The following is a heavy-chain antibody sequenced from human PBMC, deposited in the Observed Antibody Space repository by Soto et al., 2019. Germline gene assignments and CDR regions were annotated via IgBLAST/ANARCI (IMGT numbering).Heavy chain of an antibody. Sequence: PSETLSLTCTFSCGSISSGDYYWSWIRQPPGKGLEWIGYIYYSGSSYYNPSLKSRVTISVDTSKNQFSLNLTSVTAADTAVYYCASLDQELRLGFWGQGTRVTVSS. CDR3: ASLDQELRLGF. CDR2: IYYSGSS. V-gene: IGHV4-30-4*01. CDR1: CGSISSGDYY. J-gene: IGHJ4*02. D-gene: IGHD1-7*01.